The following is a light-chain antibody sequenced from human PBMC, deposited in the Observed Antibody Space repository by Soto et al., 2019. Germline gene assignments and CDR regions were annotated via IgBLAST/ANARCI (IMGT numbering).Light chain of an antibody. Sequence: EIVMTQSPATLSVSPGERATLSCRDSQSVSSNLAWYQQKPGQAPRLLIYGAAIRATGIPARFSGSGSGTEFTLTISSLQSEDFAVYYCQRYNDWPPAFGQGTRLEIK. CDR2: GAA. CDR3: QRYNDWPPA. V-gene: IGKV3D-15*01. J-gene: IGKJ5*01. CDR1: QSVSSN.